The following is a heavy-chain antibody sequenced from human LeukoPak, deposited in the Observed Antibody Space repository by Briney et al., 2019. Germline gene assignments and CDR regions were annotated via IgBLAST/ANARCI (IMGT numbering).Heavy chain of an antibody. CDR2: IKEDGSEK. V-gene: IGHV3-7*01. D-gene: IGHD2-21*02. CDR3: ARDPRSKGGDWGDFDY. Sequence: GGSLRLSCAASGFTFSTYWMSWVRQAPGKGLEWVANIKEDGSEKYYVDSVKGRFTISRDNAKNSVYLQMNSQRAEDTAVYYCARDPRSKGGDWGDFDYWGQGTLVTVSS. CDR1: GFTFSTYW. J-gene: IGHJ4*02.